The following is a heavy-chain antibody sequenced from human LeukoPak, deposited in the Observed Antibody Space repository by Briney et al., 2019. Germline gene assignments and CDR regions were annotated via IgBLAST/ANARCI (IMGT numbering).Heavy chain of an antibody. CDR3: AKDDGSGYSIYY. D-gene: IGHD3-22*01. J-gene: IGHJ4*02. CDR1: GFTFSSYG. Sequence: GGSLRLSCAASGFTFSSYGMHWVRQAPGKGLEWVAVIWYSGSNKYYADSVKGRFTISRDNSKNTLYLQMNSLRAEDTAVYYCAKDDGSGYSIYYWGQGTLVTVSS. V-gene: IGHV3-33*06. CDR2: IWYSGSNK.